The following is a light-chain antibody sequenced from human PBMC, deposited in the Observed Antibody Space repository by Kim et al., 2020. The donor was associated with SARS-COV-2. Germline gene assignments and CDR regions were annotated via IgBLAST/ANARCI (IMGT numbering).Light chain of an antibody. CDR1: QGVGKK. CDR3: QHHDDYPIT. V-gene: IGKV1-13*02. J-gene: IGKJ5*01. Sequence: AIQLTQSPSSLSASVGDRVTITCRASQGVGKKIAWYQVKPGKAPKLLVNDVSGFKTWRFSGSGSGTDFALTNSSLRPDDSATYYCQHHDDYPITFGQGTRLEIK. CDR2: DVS.